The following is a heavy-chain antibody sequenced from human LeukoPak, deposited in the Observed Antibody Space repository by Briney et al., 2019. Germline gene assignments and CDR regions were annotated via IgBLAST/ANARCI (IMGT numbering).Heavy chain of an antibody. Sequence: NPSETLSLTCGVSGGSITSTNWWSWVRQPPGQGLEWIGEISLTGLTHYNPSLESRVTVSLDKSKNQLSLNLTSVTAADTAVYFCSRENGAFSPLGYWGQGILVTVLS. CDR1: GGSITSTNW. D-gene: IGHD2-8*01. J-gene: IGHJ4*02. CDR2: ISLTGLT. CDR3: SRENGAFSPLGY. V-gene: IGHV4-4*02.